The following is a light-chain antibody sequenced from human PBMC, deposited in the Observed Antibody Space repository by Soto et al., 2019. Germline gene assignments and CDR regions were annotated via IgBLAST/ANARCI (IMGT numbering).Light chain of an antibody. CDR3: QQYGSSPTT. CDR2: GTS. J-gene: IGKJ5*01. CDR1: QSVGSIY. Sequence: VLKHSLATLSLYTCERATLSCSASQSVGSIYLAWYQQKPGQAPRLLIYGTSKRARGVPDRFSGSGSGADFALTISRLEPEDFAVYYCQQYGSSPTTFGQGTRLAIK. V-gene: IGKV3-20*01.